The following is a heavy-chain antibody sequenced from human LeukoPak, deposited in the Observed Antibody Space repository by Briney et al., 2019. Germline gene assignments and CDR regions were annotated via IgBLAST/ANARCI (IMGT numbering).Heavy chain of an antibody. CDR3: AKAQRSGYYYQPAFDV. D-gene: IGHD3-22*01. CDR1: GFSFDDYA. J-gene: IGHJ3*01. Sequence: PGRSLRLSCAASGFSFDDYAMHWVRQAPGKGLEWVSSISWNSGGIVYADSVKGRFTISRDNAKNSLYLQMNSLRPEDMALYFCAKAQRSGYYYQPAFDVWGQGTLVTVSS. V-gene: IGHV3-9*03. CDR2: ISWNSGGI.